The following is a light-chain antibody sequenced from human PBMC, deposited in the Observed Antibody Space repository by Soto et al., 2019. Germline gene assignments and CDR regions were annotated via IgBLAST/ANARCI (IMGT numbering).Light chain of an antibody. CDR1: QSVSNYY. CDR2: GAS. CDR3: QQYGGSPRIT. V-gene: IGKV3-20*01. Sequence: EIVLTQSPGTLSLSPGERATLSCRASQSVSNYYLAWYQQKRGQPPRLLIYGASSRATGIPDRFSGSGSGTDFTLTISRLEPEDFAVYYCQQYGGSPRITFGQGTRLEMK. J-gene: IGKJ5*01.